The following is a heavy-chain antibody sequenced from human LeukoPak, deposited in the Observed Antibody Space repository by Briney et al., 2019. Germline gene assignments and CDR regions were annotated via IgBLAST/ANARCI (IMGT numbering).Heavy chain of an antibody. Sequence: PSETLSLTCTVSGGSISSNNYYWGWIRQPPGRGLEWIASINDGGSTYCNPSLKSRVTMSVDTSKNQFSLRLSSVTAADTAVYYCARWIPGSGPEDIRGGLDYWGQGTLVTVSS. CDR1: GGSISSNNYY. CDR2: INDGGST. D-gene: IGHD1-14*01. CDR3: ARWIPGSGPEDIRGGLDY. J-gene: IGHJ4*02. V-gene: IGHV4-39*07.